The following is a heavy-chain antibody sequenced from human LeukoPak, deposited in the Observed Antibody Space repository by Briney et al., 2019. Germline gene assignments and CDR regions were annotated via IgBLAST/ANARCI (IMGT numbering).Heavy chain of an antibody. V-gene: IGHV4-4*07. CDR2: IYTSGST. J-gene: IGHJ6*03. D-gene: IGHD4-17*01. CDR1: GGSISSYY. Sequence: SETLSLTCTVSGGSISSYYWSWIRQPAGKGLEWIGRIYTSGSTNYNPSLKSRVTMSVDTSKNQFSLKLSSVTAADTAVYYCAIDGSIGDYWGDYYYYMDVWGKGTTVTVSS. CDR3: AIDGSIGDYWGDYYYYMDV.